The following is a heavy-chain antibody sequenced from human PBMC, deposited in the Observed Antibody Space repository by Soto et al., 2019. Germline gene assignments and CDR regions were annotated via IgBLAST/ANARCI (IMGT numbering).Heavy chain of an antibody. CDR2: ISYDGSNK. CDR1: GFTFSSYA. V-gene: IGHV3-30-3*01. D-gene: IGHD2-15*01. J-gene: IGHJ1*01. CDR3: ARALAGDLVVVAPATSYFHH. Sequence: QVQLVESGGGVVQPGRSQRLSCAGSGFTFSSYALHWVRQAPGKGLEWVAFISYDGSNKYYAEYVKGRFTISRDNSKNTLYLQMNILRPEDTAVYYCARALAGDLVVVAPATSYFHHWGQGTLVTVSS.